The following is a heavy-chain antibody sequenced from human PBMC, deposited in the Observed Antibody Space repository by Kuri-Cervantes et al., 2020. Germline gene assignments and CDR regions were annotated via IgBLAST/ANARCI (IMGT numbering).Heavy chain of an antibody. CDR2: IYYSGSS. Sequence: ESLKISCTVSGGSISSSGFYWGWIRQSPGQGLEYIGSIYYSGSSYYNPSLKSRVGISLDTSKNHFSLKLNSVTAADTAVYYCARGKMIAFGGRYHFYGMDVWGQGTTVTVSS. V-gene: IGHV4-39*07. J-gene: IGHJ6*02. D-gene: IGHD3-16*01. CDR3: ARGKMIAFGGRYHFYGMDV. CDR1: GGSISSSGFY.